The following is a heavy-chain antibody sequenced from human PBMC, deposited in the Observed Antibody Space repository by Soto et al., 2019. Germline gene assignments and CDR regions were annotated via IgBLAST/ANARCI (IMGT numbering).Heavy chain of an antibody. CDR1: GGTFSSYT. Sequence: QVQLVQSGAEVKKPGSSVKVSCKASGGTFSSYTISWVRQAPGQGLEWMGRIIPILGIANYAQKFQGRVTITADKSTSRAYMVLSSLRSEDTAMYYCASPLLMQDFPPPQSDGFDIWGQGTMVTVSS. D-gene: IGHD2-8*01. V-gene: IGHV1-69*02. CDR3: ASPLLMQDFPPPQSDGFDI. J-gene: IGHJ3*02. CDR2: IIPILGIA.